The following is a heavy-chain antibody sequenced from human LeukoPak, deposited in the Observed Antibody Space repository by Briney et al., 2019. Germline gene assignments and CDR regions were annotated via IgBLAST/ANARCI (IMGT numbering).Heavy chain of an antibody. V-gene: IGHV3-48*04. CDR2: IRTSSSTI. CDR1: GFTFSSYN. Sequence: PGGSLRLSCAASGFTFSSYNFNWVRQAPGKGLEWVSYIRTSSSTIYYADSVKGRFTISRDNAKNSLYLQMNSLRAEDTAVYYCARDNVFRPAQPWYFDLWSRGTLVTVSS. D-gene: IGHD2-21*01. J-gene: IGHJ2*01. CDR3: ARDNVFRPAQPWYFDL.